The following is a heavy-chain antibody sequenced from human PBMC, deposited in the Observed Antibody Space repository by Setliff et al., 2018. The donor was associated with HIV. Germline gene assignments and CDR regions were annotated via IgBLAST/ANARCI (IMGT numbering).Heavy chain of an antibody. CDR2: IYTSGST. CDR3: AAATTLDY. D-gene: IGHD1-26*01. J-gene: IGHJ4*02. V-gene: IGHV4-61*09. Sequence: SETLSLTCTVSGGSIGSGYYYWSWIRQPAGKGLEWIGHIYTSGSTNYNPSLKSRVTISLDTSKNQFFLRLSSVTAADTAVYYCAAATTLDYWGQGTLVTVSS. CDR1: GGSIGSGYYY.